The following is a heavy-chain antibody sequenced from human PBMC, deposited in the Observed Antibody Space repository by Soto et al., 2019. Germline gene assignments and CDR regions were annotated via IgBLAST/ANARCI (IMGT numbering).Heavy chain of an antibody. J-gene: IGHJ4*02. CDR1: GYTFTGYY. D-gene: IGHD6-13*01. Sequence: ASVKVSCKASGYTFTGYYMHWVRQAPGQGLEWMGWINPNSGGTNYAQKFQGWVTMTRDTSISTAYMELSRLRSDDTAVYYCARDNSSWYEARRGGYYFDYWGQGNLVTVSS. V-gene: IGHV1-2*04. CDR2: INPNSGGT. CDR3: ARDNSSWYEARRGGYYFDY.